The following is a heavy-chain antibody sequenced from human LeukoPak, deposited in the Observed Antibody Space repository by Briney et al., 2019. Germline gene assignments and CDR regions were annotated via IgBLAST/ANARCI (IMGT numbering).Heavy chain of an antibody. D-gene: IGHD2-21*02. CDR3: ARDAYCGGDCYSDY. V-gene: IGHV1-46*01. CDR2: INPSGGST. J-gene: IGHJ4*02. Sequence: ASVKVSCKASGYTFSGYYMHWVRQAPGQGLEWMRIINPSGGSTSYAQKFQGRVTMTRDMSTSTVYMELSSLRSEDTAVYYCARDAYCGGDCYSDYWGQGTLVTVSS. CDR1: GYTFSGYY.